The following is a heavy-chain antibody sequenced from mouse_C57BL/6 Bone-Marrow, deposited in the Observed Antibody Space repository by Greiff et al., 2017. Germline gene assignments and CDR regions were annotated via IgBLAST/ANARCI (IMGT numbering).Heavy chain of an antibody. CDR1: GYTFTSYW. CDR3: AVITTVVATKAMDY. J-gene: IGHJ4*01. V-gene: IGHV1-69*01. Sequence: QVQLQQPGAELVMPGASVKLSCKASGYTFTSYWMHWVKQRPGQGLEWIGEIDPSDSYTNYNQKFKGKSTLTVDKSSSTAYMQLSSRTSEDSAVYYCAVITTVVATKAMDYWGQGTSVTVSS. D-gene: IGHD1-1*01. CDR2: IDPSDSYT.